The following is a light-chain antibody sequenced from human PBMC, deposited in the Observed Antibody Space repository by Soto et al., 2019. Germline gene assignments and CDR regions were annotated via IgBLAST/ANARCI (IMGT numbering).Light chain of an antibody. V-gene: IGKV3-11*01. CDR1: QSLSSY. CDR3: QQRSNWPRT. Sequence: IVLTQSPATLSLSPGERATLSCRASQSLSSYLAWYQQKPGQAPRLLIYDASNRATGIPARFSGSGSGTEFTLTISSLETEDFAVYYCQQRSNWPRTFGPGTKVDIK. CDR2: DAS. J-gene: IGKJ3*01.